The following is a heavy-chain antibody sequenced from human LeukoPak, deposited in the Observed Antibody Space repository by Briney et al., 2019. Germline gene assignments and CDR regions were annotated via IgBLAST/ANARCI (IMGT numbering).Heavy chain of an antibody. Sequence: GASEKVSRKLSGYTLTELSMHWVRQAPGRGLEWMGGFDPEDCETIYAQKFQGRVTMTEDTSTDTDYMELSSLRSEDTAVYYCATGDSSSQQNWFDPWGQGTLVTVSS. J-gene: IGHJ5*02. CDR2: FDPEDCET. D-gene: IGHD6-6*01. CDR1: GYTLTELS. CDR3: ATGDSSSQQNWFDP. V-gene: IGHV1-24*01.